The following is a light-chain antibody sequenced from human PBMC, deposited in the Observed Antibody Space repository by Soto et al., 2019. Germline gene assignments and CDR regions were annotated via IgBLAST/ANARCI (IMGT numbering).Light chain of an antibody. CDR2: GAS. J-gene: IGKJ2*01. CDR3: QQYSDWPWA. Sequence: EIVMTQSPATLSVSPGEGATLSCRARQSVSSNLAWYQQKPGQAPRLLIYGASTRAAAIPARFSGSGSGTEFTLTISRLQSEDFAVYYCQQYSDWPWAFGKGTKLEIK. V-gene: IGKV3-15*01. CDR1: QSVSSN.